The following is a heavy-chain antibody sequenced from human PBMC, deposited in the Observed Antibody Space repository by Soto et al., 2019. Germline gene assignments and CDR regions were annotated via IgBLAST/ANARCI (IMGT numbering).Heavy chain of an antibody. J-gene: IGHJ4*02. D-gene: IGHD5-18*01. CDR2: TYYNGTT. V-gene: IGHV4-30-4*01. CDR3: ARGLILGGYPYGLDY. Sequence: QVRLQESGPGLVKPSQTLSLTCTVSGGSIRSDDYYWSWIRQPPGKGLAYIGSTYYNGTTNYDPALRSRLTIXXDXSXXPFSLKLRYVTAADTAVYYCARGLILGGYPYGLDYWGQGTPITVSS. CDR1: GGSIRSDDYY.